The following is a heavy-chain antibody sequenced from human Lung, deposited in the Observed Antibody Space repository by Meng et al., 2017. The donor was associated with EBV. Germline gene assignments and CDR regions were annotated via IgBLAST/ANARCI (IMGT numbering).Heavy chain of an antibody. CDR2: IYYTGSS. D-gene: IGHD3-10*01. J-gene: IGHJ4*02. Sequence: QESGLGLVKPSQTLSLPCTVSGGSIRFGEYYLSWIRQQPGQGPEWIGYIYYTGSSFYKPSLKSRVTISVDTSKHQLYLNLSSVTAADTAVYYCANAGRFGESLGDYWGQGILVTVSS. CDR1: GGSIRFGEYY. CDR3: ANAGRFGESLGDY. V-gene: IGHV4-31*03.